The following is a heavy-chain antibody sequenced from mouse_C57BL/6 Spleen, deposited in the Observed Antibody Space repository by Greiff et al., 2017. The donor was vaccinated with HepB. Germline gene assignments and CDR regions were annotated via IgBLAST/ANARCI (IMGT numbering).Heavy chain of an antibody. CDR2: IHPNSGST. J-gene: IGHJ4*01. Sequence: VQLQQPGAELVKPGASVKLSCKASGYTFTSYWMHWVKQRPGQGLEWIGMIHPNSGSTNYNEKFKSKATLTVDKSSSTAYMQLSSLTSEDSAVYYCARWAVVARGDYAMDYWGQGTSVTVSS. D-gene: IGHD1-1*01. V-gene: IGHV1-64*01. CDR3: ARWAVVARGDYAMDY. CDR1: GYTFTSYW.